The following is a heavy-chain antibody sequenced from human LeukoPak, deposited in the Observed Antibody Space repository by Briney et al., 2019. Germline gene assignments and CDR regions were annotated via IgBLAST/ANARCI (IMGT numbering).Heavy chain of an antibody. Sequence: PSQTLSLTCALSGDSVSSNTATWNWLRQSPSGGLEWLGRTYYRSKWYNNYALSVKSRMTINPDTSKNQFSLQLNSVTPEDTSVYYCARTSGGDFDYWGQGTLVTVSS. CDR3: ARTSGGDFDY. D-gene: IGHD3-10*01. V-gene: IGHV6-1*01. CDR2: TYYRSKWYN. CDR1: GDSVSSNTAT. J-gene: IGHJ4*02.